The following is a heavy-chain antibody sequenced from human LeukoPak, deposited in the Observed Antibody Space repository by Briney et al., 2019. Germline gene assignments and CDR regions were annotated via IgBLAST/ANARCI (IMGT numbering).Heavy chain of an antibody. D-gene: IGHD6-19*01. J-gene: IGHJ4*02. CDR1: GYTFTDYY. Sequence: ASVKVSCKASGYTFTDYYIHWVRQAPGQGLEWMGWINPNSGGTEYAQNSQGRVTVTRDTSINTVYMELSRLIIDDTAVYYYARGSSVAVASMPDYYFDYWGQGTLVTVSS. CDR2: INPNSGGT. V-gene: IGHV1-2*02. CDR3: ARGSSVAVASMPDYYFDY.